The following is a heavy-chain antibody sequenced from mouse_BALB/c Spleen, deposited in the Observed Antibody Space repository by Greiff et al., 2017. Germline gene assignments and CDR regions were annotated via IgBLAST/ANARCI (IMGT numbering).Heavy chain of an antibody. D-gene: IGHD1-1*02. CDR3: YYAFAY. V-gene: IGHV6-6*02. Sequence: EVMLVESGGGLVQPGGSMKLSCVASGFTFSNYWMNWVRQSPEKGLEWVAEIRLKSNNYATHYAESVKGRFTISRDDSKSSVYLQMNNLRAEDTGIYYCYYAFAYWGQGTLVTVSA. CDR1: GFTFSNYW. CDR2: IRLKSNNYAT. J-gene: IGHJ3*01.